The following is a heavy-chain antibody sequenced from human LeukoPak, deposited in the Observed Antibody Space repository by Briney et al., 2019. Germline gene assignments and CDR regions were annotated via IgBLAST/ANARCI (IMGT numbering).Heavy chain of an antibody. CDR3: ARDRALSCSSTSCYSEEGFDY. CDR2: ISSSSSYI. J-gene: IGHJ4*02. CDR1: GFTFSSYS. D-gene: IGHD2-2*02. Sequence: GGSLRLSCAASGFTFSSYSMNWVRQAPGKGLEWVSSISSSSSYIYYADSVKGRFTISRDNAKNSLYLQMNSLRAEDTAVYYCARDRALSCSSTSCYSEEGFDYWGQGTLVTVSS. V-gene: IGHV3-21*01.